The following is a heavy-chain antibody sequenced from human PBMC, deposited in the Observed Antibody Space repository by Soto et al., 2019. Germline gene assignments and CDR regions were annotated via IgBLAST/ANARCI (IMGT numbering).Heavy chain of an antibody. CDR2: IIPIFGTA. V-gene: IGHV1-69*13. D-gene: IGHD2-21*02. CDR1: GGTFSSYA. J-gene: IGHJ4*02. CDR3: ARESNLAYCGGDCYS. Sequence: SVKVSCKASGGTFSSYAISWVRQAPGQGLEWMGGIIPIFGTANYAQKFQGRVTITADESTRTAYMELSSLRSEDTAVYYCARESNLAYCGGDCYSWGQGTLVTVSS.